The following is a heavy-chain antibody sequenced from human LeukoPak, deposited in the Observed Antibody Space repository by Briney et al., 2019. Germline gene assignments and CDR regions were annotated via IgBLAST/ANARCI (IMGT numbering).Heavy chain of an antibody. Sequence: GASVKVSCKASGGTFSSYAISWVRQAPGQGLEWMGRIIPIFGTANYAQKFQGRVTITTGESTSTAYMELSSLRSEDTAVYYCASLSIDGYNPFDYWGQGTLVTVSS. CDR2: IIPIFGTA. J-gene: IGHJ4*02. CDR1: GGTFSSYA. CDR3: ASLSIDGYNPFDY. D-gene: IGHD5-24*01. V-gene: IGHV1-69*05.